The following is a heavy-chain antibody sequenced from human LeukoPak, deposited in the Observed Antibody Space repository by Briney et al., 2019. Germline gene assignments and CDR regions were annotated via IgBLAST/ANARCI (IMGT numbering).Heavy chain of an antibody. CDR3: ARQKDYGWNWFDP. Sequence: SQTLSLTCTVSGGSISSGSYYWSWIRQPAGKGLEWIGRIYTSGSTNYNPSLKSRVTISVDTSKNQFSLKLSSVTAADTAVSYCARQKDYGWNWFDPWGQGTLVTVSS. CDR1: GGSISSGSYY. V-gene: IGHV4-61*02. CDR2: IYTSGST. J-gene: IGHJ5*02. D-gene: IGHD4-17*01.